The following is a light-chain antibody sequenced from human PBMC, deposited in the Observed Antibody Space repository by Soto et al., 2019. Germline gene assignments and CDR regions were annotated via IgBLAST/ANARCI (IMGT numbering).Light chain of an antibody. J-gene: IGKJ1*01. CDR3: QEYNTWTWT. CDR2: GAS. Sequence: ETVITQSPATLSASPGERATLSCRASQSVNSNLAWYRQKLGQAPRVLIYGASTRATGIPERFSGSGSGTECILTISSLQSEDFAVYYCQEYNTWTWTFGQGTKVDI. CDR1: QSVNSN. V-gene: IGKV3-15*01.